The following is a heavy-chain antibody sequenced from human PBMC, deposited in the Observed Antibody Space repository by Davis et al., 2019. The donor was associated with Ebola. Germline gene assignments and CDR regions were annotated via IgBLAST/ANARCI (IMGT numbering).Heavy chain of an antibody. D-gene: IGHD5-24*01. CDR2: IIPILGIT. CDR3: AREDGYNYSFDY. V-gene: IGHV1-69*04. J-gene: IGHJ4*02. CDR1: GYTFTGYY. Sequence: SVKVSCKASGYTFTGYYMHWVRQAPGQGLEWMGRIIPILGITNYAQKFQGRVTITADKSTSTAYMELSSLRSEDTAVYYCAREDGYNYSFDYWGQGTLVTVSS.